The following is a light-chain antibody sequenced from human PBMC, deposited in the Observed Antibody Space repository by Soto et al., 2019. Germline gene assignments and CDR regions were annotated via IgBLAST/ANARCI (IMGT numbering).Light chain of an antibody. V-gene: IGKV1-33*01. CDR3: QQYNSMLS. Sequence: DIQMTQSPSSLSASEGDRVTITCQSSHDVSRNLNWFQQKPGEAPQLLIYDASKLERGVPSRFSGSGSGTDFTLTSSSLQPEDVATYCCQQYNSMLSFGGGTEVEIK. J-gene: IGKJ4*01. CDR2: DAS. CDR1: HDVSRN.